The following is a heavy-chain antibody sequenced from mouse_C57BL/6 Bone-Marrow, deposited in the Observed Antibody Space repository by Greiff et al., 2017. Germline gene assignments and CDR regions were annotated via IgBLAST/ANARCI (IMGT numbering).Heavy chain of an antibody. CDR2: IDPSDSST. CDR3: ARTVWNYVSSDWYFDV. Sequence: QVQLQQPGAELVMPGASVKLSCKASGYTFTSYWMHWVKQRPGQGLEWIGEIDPSDSSTNYNQKFKGKSTLTVDKSSSTAYMQLSSLTSEDAAVYYCARTVWNYVSSDWYFDVWGTGTTVTVSS. CDR1: GYTFTSYW. V-gene: IGHV1-69*01. J-gene: IGHJ1*03. D-gene: IGHD1-1*01.